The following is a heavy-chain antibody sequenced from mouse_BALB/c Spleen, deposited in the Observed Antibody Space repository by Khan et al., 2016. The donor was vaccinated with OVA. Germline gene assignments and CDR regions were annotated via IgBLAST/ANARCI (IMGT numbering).Heavy chain of an antibody. V-gene: IGHV5-6*01. D-gene: IGHD1-1*01. CDR2: ISSGGSYT. J-gene: IGHJ3*01. Sequence: EVQLVESGGDLVKPGGSLKLSCAASGFTFSTYGMSWVLQTPDKRLEWVATISSGGSYTYYPDNVKGRFTISRDNAKNTLYLQMSSLKSEDTAMYYGARLAYYYNSEGFAYWGQGTLVTVSA. CDR3: ARLAYYYNSEGFAY. CDR1: GFTFSTYG.